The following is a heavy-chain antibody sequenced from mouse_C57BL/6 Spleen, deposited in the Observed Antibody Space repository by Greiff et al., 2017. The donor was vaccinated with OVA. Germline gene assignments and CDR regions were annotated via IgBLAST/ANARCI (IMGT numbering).Heavy chain of an antibody. Sequence: VHVKQSGAELVKPGASVKLSCTASGFNIKNYYMPWVRQRTEQGLEWIGRIDPEDGETKYDPKFQGKATITADTSSNTAYLQLSSLTAEDTAVYYCAREGVVATDWYFDVWGTGTTVTVSS. V-gene: IGHV14-2*01. J-gene: IGHJ1*03. CDR2: IDPEDGET. CDR3: AREGVVATDWYFDV. CDR1: GFNIKNYY. D-gene: IGHD1-1*01.